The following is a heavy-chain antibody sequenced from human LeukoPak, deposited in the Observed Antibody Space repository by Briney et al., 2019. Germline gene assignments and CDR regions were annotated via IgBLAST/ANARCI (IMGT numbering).Heavy chain of an antibody. CDR2: IYHSGST. V-gene: IGHV4-39*07. D-gene: IGHD3-22*01. CDR1: GGSISSSSYY. Sequence: SETLSLTCTVSGGSISSSSYYWGWIRQPPGKGLEWIGSIYHSGSTYYNPSLKSRVTISVDTSKNQFSLKLSSVTAADTAVYYCARGVHYPYYYDSSGYYYGYYYYYYYMDVWGKGTTVTVSS. CDR3: ARGVHYPYYYDSSGYYYGYYYYYYYMDV. J-gene: IGHJ6*03.